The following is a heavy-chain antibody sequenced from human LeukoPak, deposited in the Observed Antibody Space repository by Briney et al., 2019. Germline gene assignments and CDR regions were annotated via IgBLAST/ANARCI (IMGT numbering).Heavy chain of an antibody. J-gene: IGHJ4*02. CDR2: INSDGSST. Sequence: GGSLRLSCAASGFTFSSYWMHWVRQAPGKGLVWVSRINSDGSSTSYADSVKGRFTISRDNAKNTLYLQMNSLRAEDTAVYYCARSTGWFGQVYFDYWGQGTLVTVSS. CDR1: GFTFSSYW. D-gene: IGHD3-10*01. V-gene: IGHV3-74*01. CDR3: ARSTGWFGQVYFDY.